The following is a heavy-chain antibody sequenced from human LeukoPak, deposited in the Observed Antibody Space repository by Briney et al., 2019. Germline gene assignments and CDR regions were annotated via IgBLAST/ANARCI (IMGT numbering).Heavy chain of an antibody. J-gene: IGHJ5*02. D-gene: IGHD6-13*01. CDR2: ISGSGGST. Sequence: PGGSLRLSCAASGFTFSSYAMSWVRQAPGKGLEWVSAISGSGGSTYYADSVKGRLTISRDNSKNTLYLQMNSLRAEDTAVYYCAKFVTAAGTFDPWGQGTLVTVSS. V-gene: IGHV3-23*01. CDR3: AKFVTAAGTFDP. CDR1: GFTFSSYA.